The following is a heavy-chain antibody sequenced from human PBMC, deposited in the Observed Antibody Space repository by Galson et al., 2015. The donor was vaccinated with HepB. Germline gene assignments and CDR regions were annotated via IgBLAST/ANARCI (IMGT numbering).Heavy chain of an antibody. CDR3: AGGRFLEWLFWFYFDY. D-gene: IGHD3-3*01. CDR2: ITPILGTA. J-gene: IGHJ4*02. Sequence: SVKVSCKASGGTFTTYAISWVRQAPGQGLEWIGGITPILGTARYAQKFQGRVTITADKSTSTAYMELSSLRSEDTAVYYCAGGRFLEWLFWFYFDYWGQGTLVTVSS. CDR1: GGTFTTYA. V-gene: IGHV1-69*10.